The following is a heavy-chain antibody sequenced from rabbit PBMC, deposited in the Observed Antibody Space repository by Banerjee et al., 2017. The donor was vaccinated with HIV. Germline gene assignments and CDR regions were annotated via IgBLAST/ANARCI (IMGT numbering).Heavy chain of an antibody. CDR1: GFSFSTSYN. J-gene: IGHJ4*01. V-gene: IGHV1S40*01. CDR2: INAGSGSA. CDR3: ARDYPDTSHFNL. D-gene: IGHD7-1*01. Sequence: QSLEESGGDLVKPEGSLTLTCTASGFSFSTSYNMCWVRQAPGKGLEWVGCINAGSGSAYYATWAKGRFTISKTSSTTVTLQMTSLTAADTATYFCARDYPDTSHFNLWGPGTLVTDS.